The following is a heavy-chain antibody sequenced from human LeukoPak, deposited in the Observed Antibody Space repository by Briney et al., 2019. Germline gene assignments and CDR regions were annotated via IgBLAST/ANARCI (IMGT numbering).Heavy chain of an antibody. CDR3: ARQMTTLTTGRTFDI. CDR1: GGSFSGYY. V-gene: IGHV4-59*01. Sequence: SETLSLTCSVSGGSFSGYYWSWIRQPPGKGLEWIGYVYHSGSTNYNPSLKSRVTISVDSSKNQFSLKLSSVTAADTAIYYCARQMTTLTTGRTFDIWGQGTMVTVSS. J-gene: IGHJ3*02. CDR2: VYHSGST. D-gene: IGHD4-17*01.